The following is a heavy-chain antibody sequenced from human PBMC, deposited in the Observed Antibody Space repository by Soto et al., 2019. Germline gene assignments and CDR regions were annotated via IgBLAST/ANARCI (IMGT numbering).Heavy chain of an antibody. V-gene: IGHV3-23*01. J-gene: IGHJ6*03. D-gene: IGHD2-15*01. CDR1: GFTFSSYA. Sequence: GGSLRLSCAASGFTFSSYAMSWVRQAPGKGLEWVSAISGSGGSTYYADSVKGRFTISRDNSKNTLYLQMNSLRAEDTAVYYCAKGYCSGGSCYSGIDYYYYMDVWGKGTTVTVSS. CDR3: AKGYCSGGSCYSGIDYYYYMDV. CDR2: ISGSGGST.